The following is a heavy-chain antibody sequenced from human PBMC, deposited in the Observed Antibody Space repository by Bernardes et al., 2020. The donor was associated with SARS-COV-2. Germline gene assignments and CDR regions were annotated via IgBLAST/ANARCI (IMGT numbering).Heavy chain of an antibody. CDR1: GYTLTELS. D-gene: IGHD2-15*01. V-gene: IGHV1-24*01. J-gene: IGHJ5*02. CDR2: FDPEDGET. CDR3: ATGPPVVVVAGWFDP. Sequence: ASVNVSCKVSGYTLTELSMHWVRQAPGKGLEWMGGFDPEDGETIYAQKFQGRVTMTEDKSTDTAYMELSSLRSKDTAVYYCATGPPVVVVAGWFDPWGQGTLVTVSS.